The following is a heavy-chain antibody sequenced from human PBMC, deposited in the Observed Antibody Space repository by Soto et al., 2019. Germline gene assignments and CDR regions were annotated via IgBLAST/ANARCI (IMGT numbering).Heavy chain of an antibody. Sequence: GGSLRLSCAASGFTFSSYSMNWVRQAPGKGLEWVSSISSSSSYIYYADSVKGRFTISRDNAKNSLYLQMNSLRAEDTAVYYCARDRVGSVVAGGDAFDIWGQGTMVTVSS. CDR1: GFTFSSYS. CDR2: ISSSSSYI. D-gene: IGHD2-15*01. CDR3: ARDRVGSVVAGGDAFDI. V-gene: IGHV3-21*01. J-gene: IGHJ3*02.